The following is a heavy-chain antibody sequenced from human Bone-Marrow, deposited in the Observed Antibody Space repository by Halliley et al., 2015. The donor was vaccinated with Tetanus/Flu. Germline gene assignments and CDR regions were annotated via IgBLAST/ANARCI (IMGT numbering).Heavy chain of an antibody. CDR3: ARGHRVSNGWGTYYNYGMDA. CDR1: GGSFGDSGYY. Sequence: GLVKPSETLTLTCAVYGGSFGDSGYYWNWCRQPPGKGLEWIGEFIPYGNINYNQSLQSRVTISVDTSKNQFSLKLSSVSAADTAVYYCARGHRVSNGWGTYYNYGMDAWGQGTAVSVSS. CDR2: FIPYGNI. D-gene: IGHD6-19*01. J-gene: IGHJ6*02. V-gene: IGHV4-34*01.